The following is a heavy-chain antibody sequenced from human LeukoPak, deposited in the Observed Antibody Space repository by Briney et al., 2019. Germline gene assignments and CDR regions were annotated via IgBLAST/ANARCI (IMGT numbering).Heavy chain of an antibody. V-gene: IGHV4-39*07. CDR3: AGLYYYDSSGYLDY. D-gene: IGHD3-22*01. CDR2: INHSGST. J-gene: IGHJ4*02. Sequence: SETLSLTCTVSGGSISSSSYYWGWIRQPPGKGLEWIGEINHSGSTNYNPSLKSRVTISVDTSKNQFSLKLSSVTAADTAVYYCAGLYYYDSSGYLDYWGQGTLVTVSS. CDR1: GGSISSSSYY.